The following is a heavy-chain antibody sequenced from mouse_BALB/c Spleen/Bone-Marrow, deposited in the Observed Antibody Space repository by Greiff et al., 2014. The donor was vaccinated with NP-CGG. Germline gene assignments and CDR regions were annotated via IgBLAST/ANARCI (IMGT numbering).Heavy chain of an antibody. Sequence: EVQLQQSGAELVKPGASVKLSCTASGFNIKDTYMHWVEQRPEQGLEWIGRIDPANGNTKYDPKFQGKASITADTSSNTAYLQLSSLTSEDTAVYYRASYVYGYYFDYWGQGTTLTVSS. CDR1: GFNIKDTY. J-gene: IGHJ2*01. CDR2: IDPANGNT. CDR3: ASYVYGYYFDY. D-gene: IGHD2-2*01. V-gene: IGHV14-3*02.